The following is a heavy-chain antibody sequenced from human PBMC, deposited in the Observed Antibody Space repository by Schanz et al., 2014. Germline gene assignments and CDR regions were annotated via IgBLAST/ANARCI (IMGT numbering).Heavy chain of an antibody. D-gene: IGHD3-16*01. CDR1: GFRFSDYG. V-gene: IGHV3-30*18. J-gene: IGHJ4*02. Sequence: QVQLVESGGGVVQPGRSLRLSCAGSGFRFSDYGMHWVRQAPGRGLEWVAVISYHGSERYYADSVKGRFTISRDNSKNTLYLQMNSLRVEDTAVYYCAKGGSSLDDWGQGTLVTVSS. CDR2: ISYHGSER. CDR3: AKGGSSLDD.